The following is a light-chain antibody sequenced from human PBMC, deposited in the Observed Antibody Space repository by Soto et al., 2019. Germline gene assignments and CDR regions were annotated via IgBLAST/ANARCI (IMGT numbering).Light chain of an antibody. J-gene: IGKJ4*01. CDR2: GAS. Sequence: EIVMTQSPATLSVSPGERVTLSCRARQSVGSNLAWYQQKPGQAPRLLIYGASTRATGIPARFSGSGSETEFTLTISSLESEDSGVYYCQQRYNWLTFGGGTKVDIK. V-gene: IGKV3-15*01. CDR3: QQRYNWLT. CDR1: QSVGSN.